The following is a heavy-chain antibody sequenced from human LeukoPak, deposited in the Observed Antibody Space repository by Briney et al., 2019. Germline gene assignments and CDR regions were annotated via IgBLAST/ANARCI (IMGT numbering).Heavy chain of an antibody. J-gene: IGHJ4*02. Sequence: SETLSLTCAVSGGSFSGYYWSWSRQPPGKGLEWIGYIYYTGSTNYNPSLKSRVTMFVDMSKNQFSLRLSSVTAADTAVYYCARHRAYSSSSPFDYWGQGTLVTVSS. CDR2: IYYTGST. CDR1: GGSFSGYY. V-gene: IGHV4-59*08. CDR3: ARHRAYSSSSPFDY. D-gene: IGHD6-6*01.